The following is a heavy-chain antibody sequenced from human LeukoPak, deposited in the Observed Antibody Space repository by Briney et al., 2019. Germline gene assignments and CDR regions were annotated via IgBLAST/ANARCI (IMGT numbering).Heavy chain of an antibody. Sequence: GGSLRLSCAASGFTFSSYAVSWVRQAPGKGLEWVSAISASGGSTYYADSVKGRFTISRDNSKNTLYLQMNSLRAEDTAVYYCAKDRAIAAALNWFDPWGQGTLVTVSS. CDR1: GFTFSSYA. J-gene: IGHJ5*02. V-gene: IGHV3-23*01. D-gene: IGHD6-13*01. CDR3: AKDRAIAAALNWFDP. CDR2: ISASGGST.